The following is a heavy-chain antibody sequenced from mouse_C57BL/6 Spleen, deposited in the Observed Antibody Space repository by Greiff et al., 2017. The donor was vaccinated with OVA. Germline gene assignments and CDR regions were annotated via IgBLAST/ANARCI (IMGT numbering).Heavy chain of an antibody. CDR1: GFTFSSYG. CDR3: ARRPPSYYYGSSFYAMDY. D-gene: IGHD1-1*01. V-gene: IGHV5-6*01. J-gene: IGHJ4*01. Sequence: EVQGVESGGDLVKPGGSLKLSCAASGFTFSSYGMSWVRQTPDKRLEWVATISSGGSYTYYPDSVKGRFTISRDNAKNTLYLQMSSLKSEDTAMYYCARRPPSYYYGSSFYAMDYWGQGTSVTVSS. CDR2: ISSGGSYT.